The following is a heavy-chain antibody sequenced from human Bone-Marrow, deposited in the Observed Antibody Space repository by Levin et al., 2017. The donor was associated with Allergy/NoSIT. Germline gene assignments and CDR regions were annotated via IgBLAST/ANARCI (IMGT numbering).Heavy chain of an antibody. CDR1: GFTVSNNY. CDR3: ARNSGSCNSCGY. J-gene: IGHJ4*02. Sequence: GGSLRLSCAASGFTVSNNYMSWVRQAPGKGLEWVSLIYSDGSTRFADSLKGRFTISRDNSKNTLYLQMNSLRAEDTSVYYCARNSGSCNSCGYWGQGTLVTVSS. D-gene: IGHD2-21*01. V-gene: IGHV3-66*01. CDR2: IYSDGST.